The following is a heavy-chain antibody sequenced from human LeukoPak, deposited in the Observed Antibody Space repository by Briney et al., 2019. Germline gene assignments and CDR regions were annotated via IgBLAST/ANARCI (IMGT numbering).Heavy chain of an antibody. J-gene: IGHJ4*02. CDR1: GFTFTSSA. D-gene: IGHD2-15*01. CDR2: IVIGSGNT. V-gene: IGHV1-58*02. Sequence: SVKVSCKASGFTFTSSAMQWVRQARGQRLEWIGWIVIGSGNTNYAQKFQERVTITRDMSTSTAYMELSSLRSEDTAVYYCAAYIMGCSGGSCYSESWGQGTLVTVSS. CDR3: AAYIMGCSGGSCYSES.